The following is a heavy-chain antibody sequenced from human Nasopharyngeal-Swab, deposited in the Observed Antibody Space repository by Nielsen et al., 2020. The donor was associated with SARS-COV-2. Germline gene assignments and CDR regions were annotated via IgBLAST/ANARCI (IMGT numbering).Heavy chain of an antibody. CDR2: SSAYNGNT. CDR3: ARDISGRDPYDILTGSMGGYYYYGMDV. CDR1: GYTFTSYG. V-gene: IGHV1-18*01. J-gene: IGHJ6*02. Sequence: ASVKVSCKASGYTFTSYGISWVRQAPGQGLEGMGWSSAYNGNTNYAQKPQGRVTMTTDTSTSTAYMELRSLRCDDTAVYYCARDISGRDPYDILTGSMGGYYYYGMDVWGQGTTVTVSS. D-gene: IGHD3-9*01.